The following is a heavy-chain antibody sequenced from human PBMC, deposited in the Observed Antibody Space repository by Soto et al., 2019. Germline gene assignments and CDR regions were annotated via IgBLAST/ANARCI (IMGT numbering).Heavy chain of an antibody. D-gene: IGHD6-19*01. Sequence: ASVKVSCKASGGTFSSYAISWVRQAPGQGLEWMGGIIPIFGTANYAQKFQGRVTITADESTSTAYMELSSLRSEDTAVYYCARVVGQWRHQVGAFDIWGQGTMVTVSS. CDR3: ARVVGQWRHQVGAFDI. CDR1: GGTFSSYA. V-gene: IGHV1-69*13. J-gene: IGHJ3*02. CDR2: IIPIFGTA.